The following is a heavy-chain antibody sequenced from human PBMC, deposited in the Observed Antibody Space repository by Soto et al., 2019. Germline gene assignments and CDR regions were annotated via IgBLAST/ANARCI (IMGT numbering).Heavy chain of an antibody. D-gene: IGHD3-9*01. CDR3: ARRAGGYSDHYDILTGPTRD. V-gene: IGHV1-46*01. CDR1: GYSFTTYY. J-gene: IGHJ4*02. Sequence: ASVKVSCKASGYSFTTYYIQWVRHAPGHGPEWLGIINPSSGTTRYAQNFQGRVTLTRDTSTSTVYMELTGLRSEDSAVYYCARRAGGYSDHYDILTGPTRDWGQGTLVTVSS. CDR2: INPSSGTT.